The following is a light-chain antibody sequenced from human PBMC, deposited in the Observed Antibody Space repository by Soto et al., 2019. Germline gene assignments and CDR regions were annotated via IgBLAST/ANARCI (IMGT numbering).Light chain of an antibody. Sequence: AIQLTQSPSSLSASVGDRVTITCRASQGISSALAWYQQKPGKAPKLLISHASSLESGVPSRFSGSGSGTDFTLTISSLQPEGFATYHCQQFNTYPTFGGGTKVEIK. CDR1: QGISSA. CDR2: HAS. CDR3: QQFNTYPT. J-gene: IGKJ4*01. V-gene: IGKV1-13*02.